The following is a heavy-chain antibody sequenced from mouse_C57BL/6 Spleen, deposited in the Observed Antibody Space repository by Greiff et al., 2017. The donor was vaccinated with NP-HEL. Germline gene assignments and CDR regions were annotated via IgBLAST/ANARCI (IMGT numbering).Heavy chain of an antibody. J-gene: IGHJ3*01. Sequence: EVKLQESGPGLVKPSQSLSLTCSVTGYSITSGYYWNWIRQFPGNKLEWMGYISYDGSNNYNPSLKNRISITRDTSKNQFFLKLNSVTTEDTATYYCASKGNWDYFAYWGQGTLVTVSA. CDR2: ISYDGSN. CDR1: GYSITSGYY. V-gene: IGHV3-6*01. D-gene: IGHD4-1*01. CDR3: ASKGNWDYFAY.